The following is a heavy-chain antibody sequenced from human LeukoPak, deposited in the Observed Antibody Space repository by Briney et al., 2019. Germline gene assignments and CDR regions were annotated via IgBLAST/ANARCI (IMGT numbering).Heavy chain of an antibody. J-gene: IGHJ1*01. D-gene: IGHD2-21*02. Sequence: PLASVKVSCKASGYTFTSYAMHWVRQAPGQRLEWMGWINAGNGNTKYSQKFQGRVTITRDTSASTAYMELSSLRSEDTAVYYCASGGLIVVVTAIVGGYFQHWGQGTLVTVSS. V-gene: IGHV1-3*01. CDR2: INAGNGNT. CDR1: GYTFTSYA. CDR3: ASGGLIVVVTAIVGGYFQH.